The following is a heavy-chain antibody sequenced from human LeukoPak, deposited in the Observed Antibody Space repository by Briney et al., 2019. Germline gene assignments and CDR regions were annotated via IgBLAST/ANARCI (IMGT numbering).Heavy chain of an antibody. CDR1: GGSVSGSSYY. Sequence: PSETLSLTCTVSGGSVSGSSYYWGWIRQPPGEGLEWIGTIYYSGNTYYNPSLQSRVFISMDTSKNQFSLNLGSVTAPDTAVYYCARTVGTHRFDSWGQGTRVTVSS. V-gene: IGHV4-39*01. CDR2: IYYSGNT. J-gene: IGHJ4*02. CDR3: ARTVGTHRFDS. D-gene: IGHD4-23*01.